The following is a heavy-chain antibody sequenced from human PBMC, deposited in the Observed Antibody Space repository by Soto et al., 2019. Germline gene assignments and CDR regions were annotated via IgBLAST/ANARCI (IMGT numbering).Heavy chain of an antibody. CDR1: GGSISSGGYY. CDR2: IYYSGST. CDR3: ARTSYDSSGTAADP. Sequence: QVQLQESGPGLVKPSQTLSLTCTVSGGSISSGGYYWSWIRQHPGKGLEWIGYIYYSGSTYYNPSLKSRVTRAVDTSKNQFSLKLSSVTAADTAVYYCARTSYDSSGTAADPWGQGTLVTVSS. J-gene: IGHJ5*02. D-gene: IGHD3-22*01. V-gene: IGHV4-31*03.